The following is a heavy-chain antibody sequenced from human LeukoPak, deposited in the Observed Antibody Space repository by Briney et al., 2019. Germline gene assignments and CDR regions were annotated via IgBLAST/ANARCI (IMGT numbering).Heavy chain of an antibody. V-gene: IGHV4-59*01. D-gene: IGHD5-12*01. Sequence: PSETLSLTCTVSGGSISNYYWSWIRQPPGKGLEWLGYIYHTGSTSYNPSLKSRVIMSVETSQNQFSLKLFSVTAADTAVYYCAREDSGYDYSSFYYWGQGILVTVSS. J-gene: IGHJ4*02. CDR2: IYHTGST. CDR3: AREDSGYDYSSFYY. CDR1: GGSISNYY.